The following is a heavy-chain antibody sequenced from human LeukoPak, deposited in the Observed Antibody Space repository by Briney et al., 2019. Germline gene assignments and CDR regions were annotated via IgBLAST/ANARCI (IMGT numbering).Heavy chain of an antibody. CDR2: INHSGST. Sequence: SETLSLTCAVYGGSFSGYYWSWIRQPPGKGLEWIGEINHSGSTNYNPSLKSRVTISVDTSKNQFSLKLSSVTAADTAVYYCARSGYYYPGQDYWGQGTLVTVSS. D-gene: IGHD3-22*01. J-gene: IGHJ4*02. CDR1: GGSFSGYY. CDR3: ARSGYYYPGQDY. V-gene: IGHV4-34*01.